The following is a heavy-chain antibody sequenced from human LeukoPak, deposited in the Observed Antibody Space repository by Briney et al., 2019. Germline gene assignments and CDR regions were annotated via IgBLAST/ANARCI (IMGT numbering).Heavy chain of an antibody. CDR2: IWYDGSNK. V-gene: IGHV3-33*06. D-gene: IGHD3-3*01. J-gene: IGHJ4*02. CDR1: GFKFRNYG. Sequence: GGSLRLSCAASGFKFRNYGMHWVRRAPGKGLEWVAVIWYDGSNKYYADSVKGRFTISRGNSKNTLYLQMNSLRAEDTAVYYCAKDSNSLAYYDFWSGYYPYFDYWGQGTLVTVSS. CDR3: AKDSNSLAYYDFWSGYYPYFDY.